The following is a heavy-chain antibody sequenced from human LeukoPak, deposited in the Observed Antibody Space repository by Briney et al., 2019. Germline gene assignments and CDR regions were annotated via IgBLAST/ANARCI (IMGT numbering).Heavy chain of an antibody. V-gene: IGHV4-59*01. CDR2: IYYSGST. Sequence: SETLSLTCTVSGGSISSYYWSWIRQPPGKGLEWIGYIYYSGSTNYNPSLKSRVTISVDTSKNQFSLKLSSVTAADTAVYYCARDVVREMPGYFDLWGRGTLVTVSS. D-gene: IGHD3-10*01. CDR1: GGSISSYY. CDR3: ARDVVREMPGYFDL. J-gene: IGHJ2*01.